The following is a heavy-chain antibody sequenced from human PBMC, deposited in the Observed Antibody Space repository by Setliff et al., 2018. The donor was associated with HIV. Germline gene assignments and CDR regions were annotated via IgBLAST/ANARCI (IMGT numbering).Heavy chain of an antibody. J-gene: IGHJ5*01. V-gene: IGHV1-46*01. D-gene: IGHD3-10*01. Sequence: ASVKVSCKASGYIFTSYYIHWVRQAPGQGLEWMGIINPSGGSTSYPQKFQGRVTLTRDTSTNTAYMELSSLRSEDTAVYYCARSRTDDGSGRYYNNDWFDSWGQGTLVTVSS. CDR2: INPSGGST. CDR1: GYIFTSYY. CDR3: ARSRTDDGSGRYYNNDWFDS.